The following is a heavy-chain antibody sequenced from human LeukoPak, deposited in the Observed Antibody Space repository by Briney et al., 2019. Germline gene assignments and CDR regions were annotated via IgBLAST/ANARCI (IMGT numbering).Heavy chain of an antibody. CDR1: GFTFSSYW. J-gene: IGHJ4*02. D-gene: IGHD4-23*01. CDR3: ARGRPHGNDY. CDR2: IASDGSST. Sequence: PGGSLRLSCAASGFTFSSYWMNWVRRAPGKGLVWVSRIASDGSSTTYADSVKGRFSISRDNAKNTLYLRMNSLRVEDTAVYYCARGRPHGNDYWGQGTLVTVSS. V-gene: IGHV3-74*01.